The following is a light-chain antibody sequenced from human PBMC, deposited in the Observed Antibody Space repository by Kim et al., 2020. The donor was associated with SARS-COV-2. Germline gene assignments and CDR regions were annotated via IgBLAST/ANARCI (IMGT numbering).Light chain of an antibody. V-gene: IGKV1-39*01. CDR2: RTS. CDR1: QSVSAL. Sequence: ASTENKAPITCRARQSVSALLNWYQQRPEKAPHLLFYRTSTLHTGVPPRFSGSASETDFTLTINTLQPEDFATYYCQQSYNFPRTFGQGTKVDIK. CDR3: QQSYNFPRT. J-gene: IGKJ1*01.